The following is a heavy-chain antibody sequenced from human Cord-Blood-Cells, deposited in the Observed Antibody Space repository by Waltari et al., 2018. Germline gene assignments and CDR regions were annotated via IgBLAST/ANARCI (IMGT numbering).Heavy chain of an antibody. J-gene: IGHJ3*02. CDR1: GGSFRGYY. V-gene: IGHV4-34*01. CDR2: INHSGST. Sequence: QVQLQQWGAGLLKPSETLSLTCAVYGGSFRGYYWSWIRQPPGKGLEWIGEINHSGSTNYNPSLKSRVTISVDTSKNQFSLKLSSVTAADTAVYYCARGPGFDIWGQGTMVTVSS. CDR3: ARGPGFDI.